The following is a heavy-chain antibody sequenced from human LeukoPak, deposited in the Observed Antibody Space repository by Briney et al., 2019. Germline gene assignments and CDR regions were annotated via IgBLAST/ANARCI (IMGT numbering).Heavy chain of an antibody. CDR1: GFTFSSYG. CDR2: ISSSSSTI. D-gene: IGHD6-19*01. CDR3: ARVISGWSDY. V-gene: IGHV3-48*04. J-gene: IGHJ4*02. Sequence: GGSLRLSCAASGFTFSSYGMTWVRQAPGKGLEWVSYISSSSSTIYYADSVKGRFTISRDNAKNSLYLQMNSLRAEDTAVYYCARVISGWSDYWGQGTLVTVS.